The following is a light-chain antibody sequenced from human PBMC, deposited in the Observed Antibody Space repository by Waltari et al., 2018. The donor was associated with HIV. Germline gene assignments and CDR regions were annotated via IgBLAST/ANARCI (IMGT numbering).Light chain of an antibody. V-gene: IGLV2-14*01. CDR3: SSYTSSSTLGV. CDR2: EVS. CDR1: SSHVGGYNY. Sequence: QSALTQPASVSGSPGQSITISCTGTSSHVGGYNYVSWYQQHPGKAPKLMIYEVSNRPSGVSNRFSGSKSGNTASLTISGLQAEDEADYYCSSYTSSSTLGVFGTGTKVTVL. J-gene: IGLJ1*01.